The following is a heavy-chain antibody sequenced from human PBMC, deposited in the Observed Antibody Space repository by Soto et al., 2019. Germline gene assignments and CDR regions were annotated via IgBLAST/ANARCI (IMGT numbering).Heavy chain of an antibody. D-gene: IGHD6-13*01. Sequence: QVQLQESGPGLVKPSQTLSLTCTVSGGSISSGGYYWSWIRQHPGKGLEWIGYIYYSGSTYYNPSLKSRXXIXVXXSKNQFSLKLSSVTAADTAVYYCAREWVQGSWFDYWGQGTLVTVSS. CDR2: IYYSGST. CDR1: GGSISSGGYY. J-gene: IGHJ4*02. CDR3: AREWVQGSWFDY. V-gene: IGHV4-31*03.